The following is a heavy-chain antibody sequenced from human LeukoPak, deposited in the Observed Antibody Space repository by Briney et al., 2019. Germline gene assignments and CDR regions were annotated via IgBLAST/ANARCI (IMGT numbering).Heavy chain of an antibody. D-gene: IGHD4-23*01. CDR1: GYTFTSYY. CDR2: INPSGGST. V-gene: IGHV1-46*01. CDR3: ARDPVDYGGNPVNFDY. J-gene: IGHJ4*02. Sequence: ASVNVSCKASGYTFTSYYMHWVRQAPGQGLEWMGIINPSGGSTSYAQKFQGRVTMTRDTSTSTVYMELSSLRSEDTAVYYCARDPVDYGGNPVNFDYWSQGTLVTVSS.